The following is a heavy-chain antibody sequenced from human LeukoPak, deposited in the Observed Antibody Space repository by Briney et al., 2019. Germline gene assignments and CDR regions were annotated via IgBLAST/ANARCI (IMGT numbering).Heavy chain of an antibody. J-gene: IGHJ5*02. CDR2: IYTSGST. Sequence: SETLSLTCTVSGDSISRYYRSWIRQPAGKGLEWIGRIYTSGSTNYNPSLKSRVTISVDTSKNQFSLKLSSVTAADTAVYYCARDFLNYDILTGRHYNWFDPWGQGTLVTVSS. CDR1: GDSISRYY. CDR3: ARDFLNYDILTGRHYNWFDP. D-gene: IGHD3-9*01. V-gene: IGHV4-4*07.